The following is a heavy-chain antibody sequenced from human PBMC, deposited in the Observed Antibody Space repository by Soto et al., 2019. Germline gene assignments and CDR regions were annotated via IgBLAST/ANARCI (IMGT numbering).Heavy chain of an antibody. CDR2: IYWDADK. CDR3: ASLAVAGITYYFDS. D-gene: IGHD2-21*01. V-gene: IGHV2-5*02. CDR1: GFSLSSSGVG. Sequence: QITLKESGPTLVKPTQTLTLTCTFSGFSLSSSGVGVGWIRQPPGKALEWLTFIYWDADKRYSPSLKSRLTITKDTSKSQVVLTLTNLDHVDTDTYFCASLAVAGITYYFDSWGQGTLLTVSS. J-gene: IGHJ4*02.